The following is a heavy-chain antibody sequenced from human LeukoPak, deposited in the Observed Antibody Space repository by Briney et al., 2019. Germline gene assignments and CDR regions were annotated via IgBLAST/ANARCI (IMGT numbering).Heavy chain of an antibody. CDR3: ARGRKYSSGWYPPYYYYGMDV. D-gene: IGHD6-19*01. J-gene: IGHJ6*02. Sequence: SVKVSCKASGGTFSSYAISWVRQAPGQGLEWMGGIIPIFGTANYAQKFQGRVTITADKSTSTAYMELSSLRSEDTAVYYCARGRKYSSGWYPPYYYYGMDVWGQGTTVTVSS. CDR1: GGTFSSYA. CDR2: IIPIFGTA. V-gene: IGHV1-69*06.